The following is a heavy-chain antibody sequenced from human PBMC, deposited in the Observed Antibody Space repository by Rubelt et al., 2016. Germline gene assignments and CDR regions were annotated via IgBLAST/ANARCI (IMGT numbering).Heavy chain of an antibody. J-gene: IGHJ5*02. CDR1: GYTFTSYD. D-gene: IGHD3-3*01. V-gene: IGHV1-8*01. Sequence: QVQLVQSGAEVKKPGASVKVSCKASGYTFTSYDINWVRQATGQGLEWMGWMNPNSGNTGYAQKFQGRVTMTRNTHISTAYMELSSLGSEDTAVYYCARMVNDFWSGYHNWFDPWGQGTLVTVSS. CDR3: ARMVNDFWSGYHNWFDP. CDR2: MNPNSGNT.